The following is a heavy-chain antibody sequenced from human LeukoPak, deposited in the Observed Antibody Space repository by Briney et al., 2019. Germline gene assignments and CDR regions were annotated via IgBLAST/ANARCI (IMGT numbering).Heavy chain of an antibody. CDR2: LSNTNNYI. Sequence: GDSLRLSCTASGFTFSLYTMNWVRQAPGKGLEWVSSLSNTNNYIYYADSVEGRFTISRDNSKNTLYLQMNSLRAEDTAVYYCAKDLRYSYGYYFDYWGQGTLVTVSS. V-gene: IGHV3-21*01. CDR3: AKDLRYSYGYYFDY. CDR1: GFTFSLYT. D-gene: IGHD5-18*01. J-gene: IGHJ4*02.